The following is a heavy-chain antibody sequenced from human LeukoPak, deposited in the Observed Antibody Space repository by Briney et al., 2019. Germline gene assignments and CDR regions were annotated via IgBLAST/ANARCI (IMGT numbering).Heavy chain of an antibody. CDR2: ISWNSGSI. CDR3: AKDILGYCSSTSCYSYFDY. V-gene: IGHV3-9*01. J-gene: IGHJ4*02. Sequence: PGGSLRLSCAASGFTFDDYAMHWVRQAPGKGLEWVSGISWNSGSIGYADSVKGRFTISRDNSKNTLYLQMNSLRAEDTAVYYCAKDILGYCSSTSCYSYFDYWGQGTLVTVSS. CDR1: GFTFDDYA. D-gene: IGHD2-2*01.